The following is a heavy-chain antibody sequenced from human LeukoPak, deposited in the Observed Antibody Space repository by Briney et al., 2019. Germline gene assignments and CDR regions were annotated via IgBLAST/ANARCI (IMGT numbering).Heavy chain of an antibody. CDR3: ARGGDWNYAVDY. Sequence: PGGSLRLSCAASGFTFSSYAMHWVRQAPGKGLVWVSRINSDGSSTSYADSVKGRFTISRDNAKNSLYLQMNSLRAEDTAVYYCARGGDWNYAVDYCGQGTLVTVSS. D-gene: IGHD1-7*01. V-gene: IGHV3-74*01. J-gene: IGHJ4*02. CDR1: GFTFSSYA. CDR2: INSDGSST.